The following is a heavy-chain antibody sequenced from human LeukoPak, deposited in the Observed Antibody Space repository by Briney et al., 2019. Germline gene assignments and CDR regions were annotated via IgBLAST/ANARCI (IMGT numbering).Heavy chain of an antibody. Sequence: ASVKVSCKVSGYTLTELSMHWVRQAPGKGLEWVGGFDPEDGETIYAQKFQGRVTMTEDTSTDTAYMDLSSLRSEGTAVYYCATDRAISMVRIFDYWGQGTLVTVSS. CDR1: GYTLTELS. CDR2: FDPEDGET. V-gene: IGHV1-24*01. D-gene: IGHD3-10*01. CDR3: ATDRAISMVRIFDY. J-gene: IGHJ4*02.